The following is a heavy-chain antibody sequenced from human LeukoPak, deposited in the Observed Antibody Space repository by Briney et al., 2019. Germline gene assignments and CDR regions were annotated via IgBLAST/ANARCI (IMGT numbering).Heavy chain of an antibody. Sequence: SETLSLTCTVSGGSISSYYWSWIRQPPGKGLEWIGYIYTSGSTNYNPSLKSRVTISVDTSKNQFSLKLSSVTAADTAVYYCARLTVAGPYYYYYMDVWGKGTTVTVSS. J-gene: IGHJ6*03. V-gene: IGHV4-4*09. CDR3: ARLTVAGPYYYYYMDV. CDR1: GGSISSYY. D-gene: IGHD6-19*01. CDR2: IYTSGST.